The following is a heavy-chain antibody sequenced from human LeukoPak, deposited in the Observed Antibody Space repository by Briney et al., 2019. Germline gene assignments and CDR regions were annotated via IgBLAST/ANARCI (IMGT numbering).Heavy chain of an antibody. V-gene: IGHV4-39*01. J-gene: IGHJ5*02. CDR1: GGSISSYY. CDR3: ARRRIAQYNWFDP. D-gene: IGHD6-13*01. Sequence: SETLSLTCTVSGGSISSYYWSWIRQPPGKGLEWIGSIYYSGSTYYNPSLKSRVTISVDTSKNQFSLKLSSVTAADTAVYYCARRRIAQYNWFDPWGQGTLVTVSS. CDR2: IYYSGST.